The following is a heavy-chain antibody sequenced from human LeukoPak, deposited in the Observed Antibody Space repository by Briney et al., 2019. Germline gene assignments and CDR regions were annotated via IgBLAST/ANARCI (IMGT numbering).Heavy chain of an antibody. CDR2: IYHSGST. D-gene: IGHD6-13*01. Sequence: TSETLSLTCTLSGGSISTYYWSWIRQPPGKGPEWIGYIYHSGSTNYNPSLKSRVTISVDTSKNQFSLKLSSVTAADTAVYYCAREIAGFRSWGQGTLVTVSS. CDR1: GGSISTYY. V-gene: IGHV4-59*01. CDR3: AREIAGFRS. J-gene: IGHJ5*02.